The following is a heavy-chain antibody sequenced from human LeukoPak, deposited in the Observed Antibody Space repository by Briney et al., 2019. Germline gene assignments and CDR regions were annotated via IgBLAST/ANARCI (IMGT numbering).Heavy chain of an antibody. D-gene: IGHD2/OR15-2a*01. CDR3: AKVLNIYHYYGMDV. V-gene: IGHV3-23*01. Sequence: GGSLRLSCAASGFTFTSYAMTWVRQAPGKGLGWVSGISGSGGSTDYADSVRGRFTISRDNSKNTLFLQMNSLRAEDTAVYYCAKVLNIYHYYGMDVWGQGTTVTVSS. J-gene: IGHJ6*02. CDR2: ISGSGGST. CDR1: GFTFTSYA.